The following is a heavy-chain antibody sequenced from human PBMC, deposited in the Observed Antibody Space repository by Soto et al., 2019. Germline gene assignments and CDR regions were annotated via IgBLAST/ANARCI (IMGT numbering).Heavy chain of an antibody. J-gene: IGHJ4*02. CDR3: ARHGSN. V-gene: IGHV4-39*01. Sequence: LSLTCTVSGVSISNSSYYWGWIRRPPGKGLEWIGTIYYSGITYYNPSLKSRVTISVDTSKNQFSLKLTSVTAAGTAVYYCARHGSNWGQGTLVTVSS. CDR1: GVSISNSSYY. CDR2: IYYSGIT.